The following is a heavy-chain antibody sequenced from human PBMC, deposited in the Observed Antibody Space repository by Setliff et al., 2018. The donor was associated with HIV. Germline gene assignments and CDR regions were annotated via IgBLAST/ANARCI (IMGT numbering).Heavy chain of an antibody. V-gene: IGHV4-59*11. CDR2: IYSTGST. J-gene: IGHJ4*02. D-gene: IGHD4-17*01. CDR1: GPSINIHY. CDR3: AKGAGFYGDYTFDH. Sequence: PSETLSLTCTVSGPSINIHYWSWIRQSPGKGFEWIGYIYSTGSTNYNPSLQSRVTISMVASRNQFSLKVPSVTAADTAVYYCAKGAGFYGDYTFDHWGQGRQVTVSS.